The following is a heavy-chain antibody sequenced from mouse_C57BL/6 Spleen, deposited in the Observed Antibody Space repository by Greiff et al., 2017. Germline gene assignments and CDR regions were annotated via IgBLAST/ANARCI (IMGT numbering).Heavy chain of an antibody. CDR3: ARGMDDGYSYAMDY. CDR1: GYTFTDYY. D-gene: IGHD2-3*01. CDR2: INPNNGGT. V-gene: IGHV1-26*01. J-gene: IGHJ4*01. Sequence: VQLQQSGPELVKPGASVKISCKASGYTFTDYYMNWVKQSHGKSLEWIGDINPNNGGTSYNQKFKGKATLTVDKSSSTAYMELRSLTSEDSAVYYCARGMDDGYSYAMDYWGQGTSVTVSS.